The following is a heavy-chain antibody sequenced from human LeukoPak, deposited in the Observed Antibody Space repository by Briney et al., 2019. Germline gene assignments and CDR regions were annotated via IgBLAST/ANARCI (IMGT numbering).Heavy chain of an antibody. J-gene: IGHJ6*03. CDR1: GFTFDDYA. V-gene: IGHV3-9*01. Sequence: PGRSLRLSCAASGFTFDDYAMHWVRQAPGKGLEWVSGISWNSGSIGYADSVKGRFTISRDNAKNSLYLQMNSLRAEDKALYYCAKDTRYLGYYYMDVWGKGTTVTVSS. CDR2: ISWNSGSI. CDR3: AKDTRYLGYYYMDV. D-gene: IGHD1-26*01.